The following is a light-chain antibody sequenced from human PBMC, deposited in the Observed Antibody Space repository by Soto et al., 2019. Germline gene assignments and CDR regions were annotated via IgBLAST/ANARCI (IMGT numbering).Light chain of an antibody. CDR1: QSISSW. CDR3: QQYNSYSPLT. Sequence: DIQMTQSHTTLSASVGGRVTITCRASQSISSWLAWYQQKPGKAPKLLIYDAPSLQSGVPSRFSGSGSGTEFTLTISSLQPDDFATYYCQQYNSYSPLTFGGRTKVDI. CDR2: DAP. J-gene: IGKJ4*01. V-gene: IGKV1-5*01.